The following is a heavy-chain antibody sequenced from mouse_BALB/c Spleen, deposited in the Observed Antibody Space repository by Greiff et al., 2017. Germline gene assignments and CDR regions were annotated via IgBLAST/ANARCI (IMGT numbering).Heavy chain of an antibody. Sequence: EVKLMESGAELVKPGASVKLSCTASGFNITDTYMHWVKQRPEQGLEWIGRIDPANGNTKYDPKFQGKATITADTSSNTAYLQLSSLTSEDTAVYYCARVYDYDEAYAMDYWGQGTSVTVSS. D-gene: IGHD2-4*01. J-gene: IGHJ4*01. V-gene: IGHV14-3*02. CDR1: GFNITDTY. CDR3: ARVYDYDEAYAMDY. CDR2: IDPANGNT.